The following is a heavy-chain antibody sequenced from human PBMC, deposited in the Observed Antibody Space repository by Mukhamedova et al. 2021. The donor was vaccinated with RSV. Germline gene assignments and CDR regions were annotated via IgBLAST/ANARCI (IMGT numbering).Heavy chain of an antibody. V-gene: IGHV4-34*01. D-gene: IGHD3-10*01. CDR2: INHSEST. CDR3: ARARLLTMVRGKYYFDY. J-gene: IGHJ4*02. Sequence: EYMGEINHSESTNYNPSLKSRVTISVDTSKNQFSLKLSSVTAADTAVYYCARARLLTMVRGKYYFDYWGQGTLVTVSS.